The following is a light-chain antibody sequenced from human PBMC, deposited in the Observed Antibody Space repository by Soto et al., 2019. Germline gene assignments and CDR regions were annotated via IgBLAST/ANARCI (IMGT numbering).Light chain of an antibody. CDR1: QTVSSY. Sequence: IGLTQSPATLSLWPGETAILSCRASQTVSSYLSWYQHKPGQAPRLLIYDASKRAPGIPARFSGSGSGTDFTLTISSLEPEDFAVYYCQQRSTSITFGQGTLLEIE. CDR2: DAS. V-gene: IGKV3-11*01. J-gene: IGKJ5*01. CDR3: QQRSTSIT.